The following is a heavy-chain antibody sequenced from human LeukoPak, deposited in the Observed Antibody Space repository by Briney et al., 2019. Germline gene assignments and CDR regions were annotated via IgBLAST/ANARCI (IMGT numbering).Heavy chain of an antibody. J-gene: IGHJ3*02. CDR1: GFTFGSYW. D-gene: IGHD6-25*01. Sequence: GGSLRLSCVASGFTFGSYWMSWVRQAPGEGLEWVANIKQDGTEKNYVDSVKGRFTISRDNAKNSLYLQMNSLRAEDTAVYYCARGTGYSSVDDAFDIWAQGTMVTVSS. CDR3: ARGTGYSSVDDAFDI. CDR2: IKQDGTEK. V-gene: IGHV3-7*01.